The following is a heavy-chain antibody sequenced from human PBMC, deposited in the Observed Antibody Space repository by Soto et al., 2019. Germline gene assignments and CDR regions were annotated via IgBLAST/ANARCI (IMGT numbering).Heavy chain of an antibody. J-gene: IGHJ4*02. CDR3: ARGSLFGGYGDFDY. D-gene: IGHD5-12*01. V-gene: IGHV1-69*01. CDR1: GGTFSRNG. CDR2: IIPMFTTP. Sequence: QVQLVQSGAEVKKPGSSVKVSCKLSGGTFSRNGISWVRQAPGQGLEWMGGIIPMFTTPNYAQKFQDRVTITADESTSTVYIGLSSLRSDDTAFYYCARGSLFGGYGDFDYWGQGTLVTVSS.